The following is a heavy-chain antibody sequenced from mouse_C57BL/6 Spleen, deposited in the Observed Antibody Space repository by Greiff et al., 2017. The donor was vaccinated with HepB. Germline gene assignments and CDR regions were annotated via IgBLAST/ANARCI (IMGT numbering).Heavy chain of an antibody. D-gene: IGHD2-4*01. CDR3: ARVDYDGLYYAMDY. CDR2: ISSGSSTI. CDR1: GFTFSDYG. V-gene: IGHV5-17*01. J-gene: IGHJ4*01. Sequence: EVMLVESGGGLVKPGGSLKLSCAASGFTFSDYGMHWVCQAPEKGLEWVAYISSGSSTIYYADTVKGRFTIYRDNAKNTLFLQMTSLRSEDTAMYYCARVDYDGLYYAMDYWGQGTSVTVSS.